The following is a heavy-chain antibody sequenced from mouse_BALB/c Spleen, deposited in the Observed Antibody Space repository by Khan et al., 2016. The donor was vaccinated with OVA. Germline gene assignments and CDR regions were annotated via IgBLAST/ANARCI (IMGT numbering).Heavy chain of an antibody. D-gene: IGHD1-3*01. J-gene: IGHJ4*01. CDR3: ARDCSQYNNVMDC. CDR1: GYLITSHYA. CDR2: ISYSGST. Sequence: VQLQESGPGLVKPSPSLSLTCTVTGYLITSHYAWHWIRQSPGNKLEWMGYISYSGSTNYNPSRKSGISIRRDTSKNQFFMQLNSVPTENTATYYCARDCSQYNNVMDCWGQGTSVTVSS. V-gene: IGHV3-2*02.